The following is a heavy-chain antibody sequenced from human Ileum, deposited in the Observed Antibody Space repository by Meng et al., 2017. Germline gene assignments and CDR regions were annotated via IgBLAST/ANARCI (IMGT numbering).Heavy chain of an antibody. Sequence: GESLKIPCAASGLSFSNYWMTRARQAPGKGLEWVANIKQDGSVQNYLESVKGRFTISRDNAKNSLYLQMDSLRVEDTAMYYCVRSVYGSGTYGDYWGQGTLVTVSS. CDR3: VRSVYGSGTYGDY. V-gene: IGHV3-7*01. CDR2: IKQDGSVQ. J-gene: IGHJ4*02. D-gene: IGHD3-10*01. CDR1: GLSFSNYW.